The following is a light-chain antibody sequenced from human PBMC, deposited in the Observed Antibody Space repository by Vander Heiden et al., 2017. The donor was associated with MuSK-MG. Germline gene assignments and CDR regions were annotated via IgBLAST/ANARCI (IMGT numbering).Light chain of an antibody. V-gene: IGKV3-20*01. Sequence: EIALTQSPGTLSLSPGERATLSCRASQSVSSSYLAWYQQKPGQAPRLLIYGASSRATGIPDRFSGSGSGTDFTLTISRLEPEDFAVYYCQQDGSSPRTFGQGTKVEIK. CDR3: QQDGSSPRT. J-gene: IGKJ1*01. CDR1: QSVSSSY. CDR2: GAS.